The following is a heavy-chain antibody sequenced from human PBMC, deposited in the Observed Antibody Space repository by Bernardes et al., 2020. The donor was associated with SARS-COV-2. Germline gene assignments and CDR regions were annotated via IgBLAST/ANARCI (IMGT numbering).Heavy chain of an antibody. CDR1: GFTFRDYT. CDR2: IWHDGSRE. CDR3: ATEDGEWLES. V-gene: IGHV3-33*01. J-gene: IGHJ5*01. D-gene: IGHD4-17*01. Sequence: GSLRLSSAASGFTFRDYTMHWVRPAPGKGLEWVAVIWHDGSREYYVDSVKGRFAISRDNSNNTLYLQMNNLRVEDTALYRCATEDGEWLESWGQGTLVTVSS.